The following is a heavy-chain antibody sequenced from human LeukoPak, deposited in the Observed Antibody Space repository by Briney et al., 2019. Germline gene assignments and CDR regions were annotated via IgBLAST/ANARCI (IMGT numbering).Heavy chain of an antibody. CDR1: GFTFSGYA. J-gene: IGHJ6*02. CDR3: AKDTPHGRDIVVVPAAIYAPGCYYGMDV. CDR2: ISGSGGST. D-gene: IGHD2-2*01. Sequence: GGSLRLSCAASGFTFSGYAMSWVRQAPGKGLEWVSAISGSGGSTYYADSVKGRFTISRDNSKNTPYLQMNSLRAEDTAVYYCAKDTPHGRDIVVVPAAIYAPGCYYGMDVWGQGTTVTVSS. V-gene: IGHV3-23*01.